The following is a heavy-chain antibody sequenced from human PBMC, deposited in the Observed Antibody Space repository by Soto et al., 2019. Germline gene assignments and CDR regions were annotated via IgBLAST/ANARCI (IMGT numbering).Heavy chain of an antibody. CDR1: GGSFSGHY. V-gene: IGHV4-34*01. CDR2: INDSGST. CDR3: AMRPWAFDI. J-gene: IGHJ3*02. Sequence: QVQLQQWGAGLLKPSETLSLTCAVYGGSFSGHYWTWIRQAPGKGLEWIGEINDSGSTNYNPSLKSRVTISLVTSKKQFSLKLSSVTAADTAVYYCAMRPWAFDIWGQGTMVTVSS.